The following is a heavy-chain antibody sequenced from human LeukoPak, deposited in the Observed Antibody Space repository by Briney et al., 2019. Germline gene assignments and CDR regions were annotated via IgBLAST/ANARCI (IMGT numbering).Heavy chain of an antibody. V-gene: IGHV1-46*01. CDR2: INPSGGST. CDR1: EYTFTSYY. Sequence: ASVKVSCKASEYTFTSYYMHWVRQAPGQGLEWMGIINPSGGSTSYAQKFQGRVTMTRDTSTSTVYMELSSLRSEDTAVYYCARSGAGPSSSWGVNWFDPWGQGTLVTVSS. CDR3: ARSGAGPSSSWGVNWFDP. J-gene: IGHJ5*02. D-gene: IGHD6-13*01.